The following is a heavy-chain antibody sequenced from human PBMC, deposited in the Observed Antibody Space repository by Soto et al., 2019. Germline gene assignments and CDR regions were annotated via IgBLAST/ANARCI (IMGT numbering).Heavy chain of an antibody. D-gene: IGHD5-18*01. CDR3: ARDRGSGYSYGYCEY. CDR2: ISAYNGNT. Sequence: QVQLVQSGAEVKKPGASVKVSCKASGYTFTSYGISWVRQAPGQGLEWMGWISAYNGNTNYAQKLQGRVTMTTDTSTSTAYKELRSLRSDDTAVYYCARDRGSGYSYGYCEYWGQGTLVTVSS. J-gene: IGHJ4*02. V-gene: IGHV1-18*04. CDR1: GYTFTSYG.